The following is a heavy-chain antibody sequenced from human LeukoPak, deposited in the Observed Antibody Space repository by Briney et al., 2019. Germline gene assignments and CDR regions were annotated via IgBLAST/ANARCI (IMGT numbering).Heavy chain of an antibody. V-gene: IGHV3-48*03. CDR3: AELGITMIGGV. CDR1: GFTFSSYE. Sequence: HPGGSLRLSCAASGFTFSSYEMNWVRQAPGKGLEWVSYISSAGSTIYYADSVKGRFTISRDNAKNSLYLQMNSLRAEDTAVYYCAELGITMIGGVWGKGTTVTISS. D-gene: IGHD3-10*02. CDR2: ISSAGSTI. J-gene: IGHJ6*04.